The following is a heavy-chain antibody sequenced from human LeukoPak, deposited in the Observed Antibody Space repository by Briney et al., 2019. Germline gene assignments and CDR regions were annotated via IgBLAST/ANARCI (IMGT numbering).Heavy chain of an antibody. Sequence: SVKVSCKASGGTFSSYAISWVRQAPGQGLEWMGGIIPIFGTANYAQKFQGRVTITADESTSTAYMELSSLRSEDTAVYYCATEAVAGTSWFDPWGQGTLVTVSS. D-gene: IGHD6-19*01. CDR1: GGTFSSYA. CDR3: ATEAVAGTSWFDP. J-gene: IGHJ5*02. V-gene: IGHV1-69*13. CDR2: IIPIFGTA.